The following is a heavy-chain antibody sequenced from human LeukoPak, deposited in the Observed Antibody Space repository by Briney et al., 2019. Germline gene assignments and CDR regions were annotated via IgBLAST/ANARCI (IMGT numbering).Heavy chain of an antibody. D-gene: IGHD2-8*01. J-gene: IGHJ5*02. CDR3: ARGVHWFDP. CDR1: GDISSSNSGA. V-gene: IGHV6-1*01. Sequence: SQTLSRTGAVSGDISSSNSGAWNWIRQGPAGGREWLGRTYYRSNVYKDYGRAVKNRITINPDPSKHPFSLQLNSVPPEDTAVYYCARGVHWFDPWGQGTLVTVSS. CDR2: TYYRSNVYK.